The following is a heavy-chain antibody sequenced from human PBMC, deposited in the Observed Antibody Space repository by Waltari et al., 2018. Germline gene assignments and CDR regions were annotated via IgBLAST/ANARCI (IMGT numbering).Heavy chain of an antibody. Sequence: QVQLQESGPGLVKPSETLSLTCTVSGGSISSSYWRWIRQPPGKGLEWIGYIYYSGSTNYNPSLKSRVTISVDTSKNQFSLKLSSVTAADTAVYYCARGAVATRGGYFDYWGQGTLVTVSS. CDR2: IYYSGST. V-gene: IGHV4-59*01. D-gene: IGHD5-12*01. J-gene: IGHJ4*02. CDR3: ARGAVATRGGYFDY. CDR1: GGSISSSY.